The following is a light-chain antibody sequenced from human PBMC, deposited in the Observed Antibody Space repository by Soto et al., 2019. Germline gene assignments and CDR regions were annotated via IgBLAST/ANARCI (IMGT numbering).Light chain of an antibody. CDR3: SSYRRSNTYV. CDR1: SSDVGGYNF. V-gene: IGLV2-14*01. J-gene: IGLJ1*01. CDR2: EVS. Sequence: QSALTQPASVSGSPGQSITISCTGTSSDVGGYNFVSWYQQHPGNAPKLVIYEVSNRPSGVSNRFSGSKSGNTASLTISGLQPEDEADFYCSSYRRSNTYVFGTGTKVTAL.